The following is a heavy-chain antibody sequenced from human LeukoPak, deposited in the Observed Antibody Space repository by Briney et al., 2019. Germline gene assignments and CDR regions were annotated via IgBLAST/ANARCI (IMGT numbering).Heavy chain of an antibody. V-gene: IGHV3-21*01. CDR1: GFRFSSYS. D-gene: IGHD1-1*01. J-gene: IGHJ4*02. Sequence: MSGGSPRLSCAASGFRFSSYSMNWVRQAPGKGLEWVSSISSSTTYIYYAESVKGRFTISRDNAKNTIYLQMNSLRAEDTAVYYCARGGWGTATDYWGQGTLVTVSS. CDR3: ARGGWGTATDY. CDR2: ISSSTTYI.